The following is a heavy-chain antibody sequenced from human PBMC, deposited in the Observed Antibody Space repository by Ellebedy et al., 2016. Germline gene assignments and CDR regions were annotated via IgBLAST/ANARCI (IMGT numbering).Heavy chain of an antibody. V-gene: IGHV1-69*13. Sequence: SVKVSCXASGGTFSSYAISWVRQAPGQGLEWMGGIIPIFGTANYAQKFQGRVTITADESTSTAYMELSSLRSEDTAVYYCARGPVPAAPLDPWGQGTLVTVSS. CDR1: GGTFSSYA. CDR2: IIPIFGTA. J-gene: IGHJ5*02. CDR3: ARGPVPAAPLDP. D-gene: IGHD2-2*01.